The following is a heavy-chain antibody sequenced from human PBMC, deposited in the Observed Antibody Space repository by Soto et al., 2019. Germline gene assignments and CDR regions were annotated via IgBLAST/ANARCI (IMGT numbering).Heavy chain of an antibody. CDR1: GCSVSSGSYY. D-gene: IGHD2-2*02. CDR3: ARDRVVVVPAAIYADYYYGMDV. V-gene: IGHV4-61*01. Sequence: SETLSLTCTVSGCSVSSGSYYWSWIRQPPGKGLEWIGYIYYSWSTNYNPSLKSRVTISVDTSKNQFSLKLSSVTAADTAVYYCARDRVVVVPAAIYADYYYGMDVWGQGTTVTVSS. CDR2: IYYSWST. J-gene: IGHJ6*02.